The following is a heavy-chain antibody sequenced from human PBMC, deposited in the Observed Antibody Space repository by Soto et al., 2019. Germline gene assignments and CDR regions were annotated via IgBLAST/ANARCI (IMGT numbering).Heavy chain of an antibody. D-gene: IGHD6-13*01. CDR2: ISYSGST. J-gene: IGHJ5*02. Sequence: QVQLQESGPGLVKPSQTLSLTCTVSGGSISSGGYYWTWIRQHPGKGLEWIGYISYSGSTYYNPYVKSRVTIAVDTSKNQFSLKLSSVTAADTAVYYCARGRIAAAANWFDPWGQGTLVTVSS. CDR1: GGSISSGGYY. CDR3: ARGRIAAAANWFDP. V-gene: IGHV4-31*03.